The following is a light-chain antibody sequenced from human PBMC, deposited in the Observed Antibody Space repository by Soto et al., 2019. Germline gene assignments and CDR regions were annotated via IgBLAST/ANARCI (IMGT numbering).Light chain of an antibody. J-gene: IGKJ1*01. CDR1: QSVSTN. CDR2: GAS. Sequence: EIVMTQSPATLSVSPGERATLSCRASQSVSTNLAWYQQKPGQAPRLLIFGASTRATDVPARFSGSGSGKEFTLTISSLQSEDFAVYYCLQHNSWPRTFGQGT. CDR3: LQHNSWPRT. V-gene: IGKV3-15*01.